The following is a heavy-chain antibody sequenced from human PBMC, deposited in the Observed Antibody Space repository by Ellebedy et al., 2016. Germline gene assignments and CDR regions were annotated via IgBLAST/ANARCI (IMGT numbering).Heavy chain of an antibody. CDR1: GFSLTTNVVG. D-gene: IGHD4-17*01. CDR2: IYWDDDV. J-gene: IGHJ4*02. Sequence: SGPTLVKPTQTLTLTCSFSGFSLTTNVVGVGWIRQPPGKALEWLALIYWDDDVRYSPSLKNRLTITKDTTTNQVVLTVSNVDPLDTGTYYCAHRRLVRGRWGYGDYDYWGQGLLVTVSS. CDR3: AHRRLVRGRWGYGDYDY. V-gene: IGHV2-5*02.